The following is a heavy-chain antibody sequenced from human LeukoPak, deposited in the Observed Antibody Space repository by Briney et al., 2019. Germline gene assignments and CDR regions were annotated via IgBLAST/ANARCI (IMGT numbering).Heavy chain of an antibody. J-gene: IGHJ4*02. CDR2: IYYSGST. CDR3: ARGIRYSYGLLGSY. D-gene: IGHD5-18*01. Sequence: PSETLSLTCTVSGGSISSYYWSWIRQPPGKGLEWIGYIYYSGSTNYNPSLKSRVTISVDTSKNQFSLKLSSVTAADTAVYYCARGIRYSYGLLGSYWGQGTLVTVSS. CDR1: GGSISSYY. V-gene: IGHV4-59*01.